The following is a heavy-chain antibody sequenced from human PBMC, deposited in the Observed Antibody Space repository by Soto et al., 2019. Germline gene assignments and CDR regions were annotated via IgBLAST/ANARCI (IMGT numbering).Heavy chain of an antibody. D-gene: IGHD6-13*01. J-gene: IGHJ4*02. CDR1: GFTFDDYT. CDR3: VKGLNIDYNSTWFYFDY. Sequence: EVQLVESGGGLVQPGRSLRLSCAASGFTFDDYTMHWVRQTPGKGLEWVSSISWSGNNVDYRDSVKGRFTISRDNAKNSLYLQMNSLRVEDTAVYYCVKGLNIDYNSTWFYFDYWGQGTVVTVSS. CDR2: ISWSGNNV. V-gene: IGHV3-9*01.